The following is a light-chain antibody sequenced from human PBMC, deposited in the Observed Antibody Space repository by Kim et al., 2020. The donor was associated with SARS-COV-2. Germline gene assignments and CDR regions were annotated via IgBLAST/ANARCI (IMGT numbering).Light chain of an antibody. V-gene: IGLV2-14*03. CDR2: DVT. CDR3: NSYVVSSTSYV. Sequence: QSVVTQPASVSGSPGQSITISCAASTTDIRDYNFVSWYQHHSGEVPKLLIYDVTYRPSGVSHRFSGSKSGNTASLTISGLQPDDEADYYCNSYVVSSTSYVFGTGTKVTVL. J-gene: IGLJ1*01. CDR1: TTDIRDYNF.